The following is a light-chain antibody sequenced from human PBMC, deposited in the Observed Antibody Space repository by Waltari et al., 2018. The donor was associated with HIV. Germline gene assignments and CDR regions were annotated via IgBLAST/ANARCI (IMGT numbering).Light chain of an antibody. CDR3: QQRNNWPPSVT. V-gene: IGKV3-11*01. J-gene: IGKJ4*01. CDR1: QSVSSY. Sequence: EIVLTQSPVNLSLSPGDVATPSCRASQSVSSYVAWYQHKPGQAPRLLIYDASKRATGIPARFSGSGSGTYFTLTISSLEPEDFAFYYCQQRNNWPPSVTFGGGTRVEI. CDR2: DAS.